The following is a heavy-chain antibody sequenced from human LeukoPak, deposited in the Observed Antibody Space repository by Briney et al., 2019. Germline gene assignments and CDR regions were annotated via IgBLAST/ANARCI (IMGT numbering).Heavy chain of an antibody. CDR1: GYSFIGYY. CDR3: ARVDRYHYYLDV. J-gene: IGHJ6*03. V-gene: IGHV1-69*05. CDR2: IMPLFNTP. Sequence: GASVKVSCKASGYSFIGYYMHWVRQAPGQGLEWMGGIMPLFNTPNYAQQFQGTVTITTDESTSTAYMELSSLRFEDTAMYYCARVDRYHYYLDVWGKGTTVTVSS.